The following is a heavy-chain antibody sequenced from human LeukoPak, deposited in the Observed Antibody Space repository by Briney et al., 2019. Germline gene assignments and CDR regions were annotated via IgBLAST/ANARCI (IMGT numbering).Heavy chain of an antibody. J-gene: IGHJ6*02. CDR2: IYYSGRT. V-gene: IGHV4-59*01. CDR1: GGSISSYY. Sequence: SETLSLTCTVSGGSISSYYLSWIRQPPGKGLEWIGYIYYSGRTNYNPSLKSRVTISVATSTTQFSLKLSSVTAADTAVYYCARDRGILTGYLYYYGMDVWGQGTTVTVSS. CDR3: ARDRGILTGYLYYYGMDV. D-gene: IGHD3-9*01.